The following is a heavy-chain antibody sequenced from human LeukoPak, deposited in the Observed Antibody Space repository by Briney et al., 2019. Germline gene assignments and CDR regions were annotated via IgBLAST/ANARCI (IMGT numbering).Heavy chain of an antibody. D-gene: IGHD3-22*01. Sequence: SETLSLTCTVSGYSISSGYYWGWIRQPPGKGLEWIGSIYHSQNTYYNPSLKSRVTISVDTSKNQFSLKLTSVTAADTAVYYCARSYYDTSGYYNDNWGRGTLVTVSS. CDR2: IYHSQNT. CDR3: ARSYYDTSGYYNDN. J-gene: IGHJ4*02. CDR1: GYSISSGYY. V-gene: IGHV4-38-2*02.